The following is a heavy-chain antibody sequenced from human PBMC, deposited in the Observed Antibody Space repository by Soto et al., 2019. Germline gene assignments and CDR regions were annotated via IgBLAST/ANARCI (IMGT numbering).Heavy chain of an antibody. CDR2: IYYSGST. CDR1: GGSISSGGYY. Sequence: SETLSLTCTVSGGSISSGGYYWSWIRQPPGKGLEWIGYIYYSGSTNYNPSLKSRVTISVDTSKNQFSLKLSSVTAADTAVYYCARVSPPFGLSEEYYFDYWGQGTLVTVSS. CDR3: ARVSPPFGLSEEYYFDY. D-gene: IGHD3-16*02. V-gene: IGHV4-61*08. J-gene: IGHJ4*02.